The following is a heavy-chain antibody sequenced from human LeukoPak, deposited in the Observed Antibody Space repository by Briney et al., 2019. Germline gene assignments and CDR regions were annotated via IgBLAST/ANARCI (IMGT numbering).Heavy chain of an antibody. CDR3: ARDLTLAAAGRGPPYFDY. CDR1: GFTFSSYG. D-gene: IGHD6-13*01. CDR2: IRHDGSYK. Sequence: GGSLRLSCAASGFTFSSYGMHWVRQAPGKGLEWVAFIRHDGSYKYYADSVKGRFTISRDNSKNTLYLQMNSLRAEDTAVYYCARDLTLAAAGRGPPYFDYWGQGTLVTVSS. J-gene: IGHJ4*02. V-gene: IGHV3-30*02.